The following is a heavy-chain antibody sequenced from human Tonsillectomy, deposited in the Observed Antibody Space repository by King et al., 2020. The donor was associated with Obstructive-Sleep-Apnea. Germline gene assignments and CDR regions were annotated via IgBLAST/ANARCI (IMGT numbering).Heavy chain of an antibody. CDR3: ARERQLWAFRVIDY. Sequence: VQLVESGGGVVQPGRSLRLSCAASGFTFSSYAMHWVRQAPGKGLEWVAVISYDGSNKYYADSVKGRFTISRDNSKNTLYLQMNSLRAEDTAVYYCARERQLWAFRVIDYWGQGTLVTVSS. V-gene: IGHV3-30*04. CDR1: GFTFSSYA. J-gene: IGHJ4*02. D-gene: IGHD5-18*01. CDR2: ISYDGSNK.